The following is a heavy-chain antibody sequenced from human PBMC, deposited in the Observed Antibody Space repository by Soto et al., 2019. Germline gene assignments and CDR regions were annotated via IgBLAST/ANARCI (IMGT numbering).Heavy chain of an antibody. V-gene: IGHV4-4*07. CDR1: GGSITNYY. CDR3: ARDDYKDGGNNWFDP. Sequence: WETLSLTCTVSGGSITNYYWSWIRQPAGKGLEWIGRIYTKERTNYNLSFRNRVTMSVDTSKNQFSLKLDAVTAADTAVYYCARDDYKDGGNNWFDPWGQGTLVTVSS. D-gene: IGHD3-16*01. CDR2: IYTKERT. J-gene: IGHJ5*02.